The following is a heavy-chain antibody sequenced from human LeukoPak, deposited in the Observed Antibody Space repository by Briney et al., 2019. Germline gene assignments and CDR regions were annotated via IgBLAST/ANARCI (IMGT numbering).Heavy chain of an antibody. Sequence: PGGSLRLSCAASGFTFTNSWMAWVRQAPGKGLEWVANIKQDGSTKHYAYSLKGRFTISRDNPKNSLYLQMNSLRAGDTAVYYCARDTDGSLDYWGQGILVTVAS. CDR1: GFTFTNSW. D-gene: IGHD1-26*01. CDR3: ARDTDGSLDY. V-gene: IGHV3-7*01. J-gene: IGHJ4*02. CDR2: IKQDGSTK.